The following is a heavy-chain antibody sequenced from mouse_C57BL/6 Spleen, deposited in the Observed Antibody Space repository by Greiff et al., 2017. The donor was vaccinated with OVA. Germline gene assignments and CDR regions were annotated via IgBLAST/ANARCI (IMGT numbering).Heavy chain of an antibody. J-gene: IGHJ2*01. Sequence: QVQLQQPGAELVMPGASVKLSCTASGYTFTSYWMPWVKQRPGQGLEWVGKIDPSGSYTYYNQKFKGKFTLTVDKSSSTAYMQLSSLTSEDSAVYYCARGGYFDYWGQGTTLTVSS. CDR2: IDPSGSYT. CDR3: ARGGYFDY. V-gene: IGHV1-69*01. CDR1: GYTFTSYW.